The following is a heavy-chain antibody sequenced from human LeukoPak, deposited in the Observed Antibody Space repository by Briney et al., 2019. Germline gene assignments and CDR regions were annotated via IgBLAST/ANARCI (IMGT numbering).Heavy chain of an antibody. D-gene: IGHD2-15*01. V-gene: IGHV3-23*01. CDR3: AREVAGAFDS. CDR1: GFTFSSYA. Sequence: PGGSLRLSCAASGFTFSSYAMSWVRQAPGKGLEWVSGTNDSGGWTFYTDSVKGRSTISRDNSKNTLYLQVNNLRAEDTAVYYCAREVAGAFDSWGQGTLVTVSS. CDR2: TNDSGGWT. J-gene: IGHJ5*01.